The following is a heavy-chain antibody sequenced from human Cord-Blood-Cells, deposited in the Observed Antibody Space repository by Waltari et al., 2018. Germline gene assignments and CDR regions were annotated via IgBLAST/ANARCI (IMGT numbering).Heavy chain of an antibody. CDR1: GGPFSGSS. V-gene: IGHV4-34*01. CDR2: INHSGST. Sequence: QVQLQQWGAGLLKPSETLSLTCAVHGGPFSGSSRSWIRQPPGKGLEWMGEINHSGSTNYNPSLKSRVTISVDTSKNQFSLKLSSVTAADTAVYYCARGYRITIFGVVIARYGMDVWGQGTTVTVSS. D-gene: IGHD3-3*01. CDR3: ARGYRITIFGVVIARYGMDV. J-gene: IGHJ6*02.